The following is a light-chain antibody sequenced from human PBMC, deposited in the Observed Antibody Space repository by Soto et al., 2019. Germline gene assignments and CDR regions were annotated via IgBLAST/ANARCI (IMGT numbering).Light chain of an antibody. CDR2: GNN. CDR1: SSNIGAGYD. CDR3: QSYDSSLSGSYV. V-gene: IGLV1-40*01. J-gene: IGLJ1*01. Sequence: QSVLTQPPSVSGAPGQRVTISCTGSSSNIGAGYDVHWYQRLPGTAPKVLIYGNNNRPSGGPDRFSGSKSGTSASLAITGLQAEDEADYYCQSYDSSLSGSYVFGTGTKLTVL.